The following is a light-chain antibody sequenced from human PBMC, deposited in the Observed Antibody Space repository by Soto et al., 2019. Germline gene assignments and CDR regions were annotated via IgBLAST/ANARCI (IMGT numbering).Light chain of an antibody. Sequence: QSVLTQSYSASASLGSSVKLTCTLNSGHSSYIIAWHQQQPGKAPRYLMNLEGRGSYHRGSGVPDRCSGSSSGADRYLTISNLQFEDEADYYCETWDSNSNWVFGGGTKLTVL. V-gene: IGLV4-60*02. CDR2: LEGRGSY. CDR3: ETWDSNSNWV. J-gene: IGLJ3*02. CDR1: SGHSSYI.